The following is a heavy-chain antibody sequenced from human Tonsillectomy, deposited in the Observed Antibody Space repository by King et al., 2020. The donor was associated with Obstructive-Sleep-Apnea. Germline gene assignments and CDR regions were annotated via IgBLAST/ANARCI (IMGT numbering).Heavy chain of an antibody. CDR1: GGSISGYF. Sequence: QLQESGPGLVKPSETLSLTCTVSGGSISGYFWSWLRQPPGKGLEWIGYIYYSGSTNYYPSLKSRVTISVDPSKNQFSLKLSSVTAADTAVYYCARERFSYFQHWGQGTLVTVSS. CDR3: ARERFSYFQH. CDR2: IYYSGST. J-gene: IGHJ1*01. V-gene: IGHV4-59*01.